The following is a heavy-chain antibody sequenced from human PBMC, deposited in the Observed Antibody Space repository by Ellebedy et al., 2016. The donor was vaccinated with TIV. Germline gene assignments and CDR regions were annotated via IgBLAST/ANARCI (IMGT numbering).Heavy chain of an antibody. CDR3: ARVLRATSGMDV. CDR1: GYAFGSYG. Sequence: ASVKVSCKASGYAFGSYGISWVRQAPGQGLEWMGWINPDSGGTNLPQKFQGRVTMTRDTSVNTAYMELSRLQSDDTAMYYCARVLRATSGMDVWGQGTTVTVS. V-gene: IGHV1-2*02. J-gene: IGHJ6*02. D-gene: IGHD4/OR15-4a*01. CDR2: INPDSGGT.